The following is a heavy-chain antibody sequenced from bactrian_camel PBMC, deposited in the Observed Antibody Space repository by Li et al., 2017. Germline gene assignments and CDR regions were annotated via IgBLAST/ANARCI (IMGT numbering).Heavy chain of an antibody. Sequence: HVPLVESGGGSVQAGGSLRLSCAASGYTRSSYCMGWFRQAPGNECELVSTISSDGSTYYRDSVKGRFTISQDNAKNTVYLQMNELKPEDTAMYYCATGVYCAHELVPAEYDIWGQGTQVTVS. V-gene: IGHV3S55*01. CDR1: GYTRSSYC. D-gene: IGHD6*01. CDR3: ATGVYCAHELVPAEYDI. CDR2: ISSDGST. J-gene: IGHJ4*01.